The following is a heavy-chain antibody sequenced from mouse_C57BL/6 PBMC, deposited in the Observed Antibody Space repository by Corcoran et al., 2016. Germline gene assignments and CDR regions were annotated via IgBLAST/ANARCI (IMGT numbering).Heavy chain of an antibody. CDR3: AREALYGTWFAY. CDR2: INPNNGGT. CDR1: GYTFTDYY. V-gene: IGHV1-26*01. D-gene: IGHD1-1*01. J-gene: IGHJ3*01. Sequence: EVQLQQSGPELVKPGASVKISCKASGYTFTDYYMNWVKQSHGKSLEWIGDINPNNGGTSYNQKFKGKATLTVDKSSSTAYMELRSLTSEDSAVYYCAREALYGTWFAYWGQGTLVTVSA.